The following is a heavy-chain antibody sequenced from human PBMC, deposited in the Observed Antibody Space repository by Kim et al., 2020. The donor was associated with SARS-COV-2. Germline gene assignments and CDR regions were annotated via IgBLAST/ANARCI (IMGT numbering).Heavy chain of an antibody. CDR1: GYTFTSYA. Sequence: ASVKVSCKASGYTFTSYAMNWVRQAPGQGLEWMGWINTNTGNPTYAQGFTGRFVFSLDTSVSTAYLQISSLNAEDTAVYYCASLRLGELSLGLYNWFDPWGQGTLVTVSS. D-gene: IGHD3-16*02. CDR2: INTNTGNP. CDR3: ASLRLGELSLGLYNWFDP. J-gene: IGHJ5*02. V-gene: IGHV7-4-1*02.